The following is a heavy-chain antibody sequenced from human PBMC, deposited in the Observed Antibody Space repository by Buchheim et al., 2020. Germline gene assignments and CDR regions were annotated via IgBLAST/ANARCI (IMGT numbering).Heavy chain of an antibody. J-gene: IGHJ6*02. CDR2: ISNDGSNK. Sequence: QVQLVESGGGVVQPGRSLRLSCTASGFTFISYGMHWVRQAPGKGLEWVAVISNDGSNKYYADSVKGRFTSSRDNSKNTLYLQMNSLRAEDTAVYYCAKPRRGGYYYYGMNVWGQGTT. V-gene: IGHV3-30*18. CDR1: GFTFISYG. D-gene: IGHD3-10*01. CDR3: AKPRRGGYYYYGMNV.